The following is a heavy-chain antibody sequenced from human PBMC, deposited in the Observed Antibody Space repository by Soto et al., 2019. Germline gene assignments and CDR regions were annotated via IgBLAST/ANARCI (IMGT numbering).Heavy chain of an antibody. CDR1: GYTFTSYG. CDR3: AEARYDFWSGFHYYYGMDV. D-gene: IGHD3-3*01. CDR2: ISAYNGNT. V-gene: IGHV1-18*01. J-gene: IGHJ6*02. Sequence: QVQLVQSGAEVKKPGASVKVSCKASGYTFTSYGISWVRQAPGQGLEWMGWISAYNGNTNYAQKLQGRVTMTTDTSTSTAYMELRSLRSDDTAVYYCAEARYDFWSGFHYYYGMDVWGQGTTVTVSS.